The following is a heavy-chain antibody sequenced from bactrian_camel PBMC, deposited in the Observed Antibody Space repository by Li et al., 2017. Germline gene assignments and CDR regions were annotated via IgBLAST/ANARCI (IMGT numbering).Heavy chain of an antibody. Sequence: HVQLVESGGGLVQAGGSLTLSCSVSGYTYCVGWFRQAPGKERERVASISTRGGSADYADSVKGRFTISRDNAKNTVYLQMNSLQPGDTAMYYCAARPRVRAAWSVTLDPHDYSFWSQGTQVTVS. CDR1: GYTYC. V-gene: IGHV3S60*01. J-gene: IGHJ4*01. D-gene: IGHD5*01. CDR2: ISTRGGSA. CDR3: AARPRVRAAWSVTLDPHDYSF.